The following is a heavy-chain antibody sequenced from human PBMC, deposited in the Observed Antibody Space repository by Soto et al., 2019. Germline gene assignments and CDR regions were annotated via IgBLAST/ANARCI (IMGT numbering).Heavy chain of an antibody. D-gene: IGHD2-15*01. J-gene: IGHJ4*02. CDR2: ISGSGGST. Sequence: GGSLRLSCAASGFTFSSYAMSWVRQAPGKGLEWVSAISGSGGSTYYADSVKGRFTISRDNSKNTLYLQMNSLRAEDTAVYYCAKDLAPYCSGGSCLIDYWGQGTLVTVSS. CDR3: AKDLAPYCSGGSCLIDY. V-gene: IGHV3-23*01. CDR1: GFTFSSYA.